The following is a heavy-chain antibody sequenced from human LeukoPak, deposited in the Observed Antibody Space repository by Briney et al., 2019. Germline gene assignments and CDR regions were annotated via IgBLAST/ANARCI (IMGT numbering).Heavy chain of an antibody. CDR3: AKEERDSLYY. CDR1: GFTFSRYG. D-gene: IGHD2-15*01. CDR2: ISYDGSNK. J-gene: IGHJ4*02. V-gene: IGHV3-30-3*01. Sequence: GGSLRLSRAASGFTFSRYGMHWVRRAPGKGLEWVALISYDGSNKYYADSVKGRFTISRDNSKNTLYLQMNSLRAEDTAVYYCAKEERDSLYYWGQGTLVTVSS.